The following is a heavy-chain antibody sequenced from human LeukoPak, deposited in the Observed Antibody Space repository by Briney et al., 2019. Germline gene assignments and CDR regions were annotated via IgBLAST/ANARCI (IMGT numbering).Heavy chain of an antibody. CDR2: IYTSGST. V-gene: IGHV4-61*02. J-gene: IGHJ4*02. CDR3: ARGYYDSSGYYHEGY. CDR1: GGSISSGSYY. Sequence: SQTLSLTCTVSGGSISSGSYYWGWLRQPAGTGLEWIGRIYTSGSTNYNPSLKSRVTIPVDTSKNQFSLKLSSVTAADTAVYYCARGYYDSSGYYHEGYWGQGTLVTVSS. D-gene: IGHD3-22*01.